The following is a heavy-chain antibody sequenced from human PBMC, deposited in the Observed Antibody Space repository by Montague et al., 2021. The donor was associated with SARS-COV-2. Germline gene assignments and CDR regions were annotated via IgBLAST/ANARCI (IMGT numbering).Heavy chain of an antibody. Sequence: SLRLSCAASGFTVSSNYMSWVRQAPGKGLEWVSVIYSGGSTYYADSVKGRFTISRHNSKNTLYLQMNSLRAEDTAVYYCARRRWLTDNWYFDLWGRGTLVTVPS. V-gene: IGHV3-53*04. CDR3: ARRRWLTDNWYFDL. D-gene: IGHD5-12*01. CDR2: IYSGGST. J-gene: IGHJ2*01. CDR1: GFTVSSNY.